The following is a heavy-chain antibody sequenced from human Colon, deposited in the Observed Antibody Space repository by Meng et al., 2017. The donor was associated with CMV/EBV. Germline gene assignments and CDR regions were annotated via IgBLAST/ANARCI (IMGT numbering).Heavy chain of an antibody. CDR3: VKDHMRGVLAGWFDS. D-gene: IGHD4/OR15-4a*01. J-gene: IGHJ5*01. Sequence: GESLKISCAASGFTFDDFAIHWVRQAPGRGLEWVSLISWNGVTAYYGDSVKGRFTISRDNTKNSLYLHMNSLRPEDSALYYCVKDHMRGVLAGWFDSWGQGTLVTVSS. V-gene: IGHV3-43D*03. CDR1: GFTFDDFA. CDR2: ISWNGVTA.